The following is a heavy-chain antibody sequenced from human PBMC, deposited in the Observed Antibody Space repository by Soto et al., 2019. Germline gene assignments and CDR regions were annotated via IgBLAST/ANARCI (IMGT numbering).Heavy chain of an antibody. CDR3: ARELPYYDSSGYYAYYFDY. V-gene: IGHV3-53*01. CDR2: IYSGGST. Sequence: QSGGSLRLSCAASGFTVSSNYMSWVRQAPGKGLEWVSVIYSGGSTYYADSVKGRFTISRDNSKNTLYLQMNSLRAEDTAVYYCARELPYYDSSGYYAYYFDYWGQGTLVTVSS. D-gene: IGHD3-22*01. CDR1: GFTVSSNY. J-gene: IGHJ4*02.